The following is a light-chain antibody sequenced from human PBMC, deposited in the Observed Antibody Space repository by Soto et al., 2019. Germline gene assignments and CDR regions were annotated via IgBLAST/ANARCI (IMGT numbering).Light chain of an antibody. CDR3: SSYATSSAVA. CDR2: EVN. V-gene: IGLV2-14*01. Sequence: QSALTQSASVSGSPGQSITISCTGTTSDIGGYNYVSWYQHHPAKAPKLMIFEVNHRPSGVANRFAGSKSGNTAALTIAGLLEEDEADYYGSSYATSSAVAFGGGTKLTVL. CDR1: TSDIGGYNY. J-gene: IGLJ2*01.